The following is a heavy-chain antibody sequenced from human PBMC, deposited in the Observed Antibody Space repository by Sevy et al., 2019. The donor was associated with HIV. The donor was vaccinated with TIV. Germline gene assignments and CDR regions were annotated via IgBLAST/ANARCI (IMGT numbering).Heavy chain of an antibody. CDR2: IKSKTDAATR. J-gene: IGHJ4*02. CDR1: GFTFREAW. D-gene: IGHD1-26*01. V-gene: IGHV3-15*01. CDR3: AAGTGSSDFDY. Sequence: GGSLRLSCAASGFTFREAWMSWVRQAPGKGLEWVGRIKSKTDAATRDFAAPVRGRFSISRDDSANTVYLVMNNLKPEDIGVYYCAAGTGSSDFDYWGQGTLVTVSS.